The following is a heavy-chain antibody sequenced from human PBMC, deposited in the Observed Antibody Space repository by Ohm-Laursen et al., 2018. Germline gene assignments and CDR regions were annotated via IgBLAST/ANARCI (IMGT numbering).Heavy chain of an antibody. D-gene: IGHD3-22*01. V-gene: IGHV3-11*01. CDR3: ARVGSGYYYAIDY. CDR2: ISSSGTTI. Sequence: SLRLSCAASGFTFSDYYMTWIRQAPGTGLEWLSYISSSGTTIYYADSVRGRFTISRDNAKNSLFLQMNSLRAEGTAVYYCARVGSGYYYAIDYWGQGTLVTVSS. CDR1: GFTFSDYY. J-gene: IGHJ4*02.